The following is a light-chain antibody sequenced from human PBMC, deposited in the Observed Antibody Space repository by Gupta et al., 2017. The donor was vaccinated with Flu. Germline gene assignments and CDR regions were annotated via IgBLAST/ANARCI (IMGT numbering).Light chain of an antibody. CDR1: SSNIGSNY. Sequence: QSVLTQPPSASGTPGQRVTISCSGSSSNIGSNYVYWYQQPPGPAPKLLIYRNNQRPSGVPDRFSGSKSGTSASLAISGLRSEDEADYYCAAWDDSLSVVVFGGGTKLTVL. CDR2: RNN. V-gene: IGLV1-47*01. CDR3: AAWDDSLSVVV. J-gene: IGLJ2*01.